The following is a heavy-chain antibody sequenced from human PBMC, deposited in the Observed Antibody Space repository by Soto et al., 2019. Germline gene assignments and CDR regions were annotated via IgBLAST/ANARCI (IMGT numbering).Heavy chain of an antibody. CDR3: ARDRPGYSSSSSYYYMDV. D-gene: IGHD6-6*01. Sequence: GGSLRLSCAASGFTFSSYSMNWVRQAPGKGLEWVSYISSSSSTIYYADSVKGRFTISRDNAKNSLYLQMNSLRAEDTAVYYCARDRPGYSSSSSYYYMDVWGKGTTVTVSS. CDR1: GFTFSSYS. J-gene: IGHJ6*03. CDR2: ISSSSSTI. V-gene: IGHV3-48*01.